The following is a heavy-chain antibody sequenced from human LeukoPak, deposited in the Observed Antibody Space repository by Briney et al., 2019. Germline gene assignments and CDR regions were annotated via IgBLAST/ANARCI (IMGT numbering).Heavy chain of an antibody. V-gene: IGHV3-21*04. J-gene: IGHJ6*03. Sequence: GGSLRLSCAASGITFSRYSMNWVRQAPGKGLEWVSSISSSSYIYYADSVKGRFTISRDNSKNTLYLQMNSLRAEDTAVYYCANHHLDDYGGYYYYYYMDVWGKGTTVTVSS. CDR3: ANHHLDDYGGYYYYYYMDV. CDR1: GITFSRYS. CDR2: ISSSSYI. D-gene: IGHD4-23*01.